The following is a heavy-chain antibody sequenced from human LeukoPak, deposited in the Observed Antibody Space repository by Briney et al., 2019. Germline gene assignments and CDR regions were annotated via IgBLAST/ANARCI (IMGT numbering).Heavy chain of an antibody. J-gene: IGHJ4*02. CDR3: ARRATGGYNPYYFDY. D-gene: IGHD3-9*01. CDR1: GXSFRNFY. CDR2: INHSGRT. Sequence: SDTLSLTCAVWGXSFRNFYWTWIRQPPGKGLEWIGEINHSGRTNYNPSLKSRVSISVDTSRNQVSLKLSSVTAADTAVSYCARRATGGYNPYYFDYWGQGTLVTVSS. V-gene: IGHV4-34*01.